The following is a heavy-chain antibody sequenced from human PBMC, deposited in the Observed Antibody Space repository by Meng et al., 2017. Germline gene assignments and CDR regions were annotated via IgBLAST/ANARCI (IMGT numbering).Heavy chain of an antibody. CDR1: GGSFSGSY. CDR3: ARGRSGTWPWYFDL. V-gene: IGHV4-34*01. Sequence: PKHWCSGVVKSSETLSLTCAVAGGSFSGSYWSWIRQPPGKGLEWSGEINHSGSTNYNPSLKSRVTISVDTSKNQFSLKLSSVTAADTAVYYCARGRSGTWPWYFDLWGRGTLVTVSS. CDR2: INHSGST. D-gene: IGHD1-1*01. J-gene: IGHJ2*01.